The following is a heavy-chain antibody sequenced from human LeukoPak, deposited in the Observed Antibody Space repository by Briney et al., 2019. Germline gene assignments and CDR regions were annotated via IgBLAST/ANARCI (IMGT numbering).Heavy chain of an antibody. Sequence: SETLSLTCTVSGGSISSSSYYWGWIRQPPGKGLEWIGSIYYSGSTYYNPSLKSRVTISVDTSKNQFSLKLSSVTAADTAVYYCARVLLQWDDAFDFWGQGTMVTVSS. D-gene: IGHD1-26*01. CDR1: GGSISSSSYY. CDR3: ARVLLQWDDAFDF. J-gene: IGHJ3*01. V-gene: IGHV4-39*01. CDR2: IYYSGST.